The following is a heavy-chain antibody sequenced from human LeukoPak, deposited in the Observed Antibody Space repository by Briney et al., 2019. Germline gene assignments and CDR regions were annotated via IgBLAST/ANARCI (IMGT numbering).Heavy chain of an antibody. J-gene: IGHJ4*02. D-gene: IGHD2-2*01. CDR2: ISAYNGNT. V-gene: IGHV1-18*01. CDR1: GYTFTSYG. Sequence: ASVKVSCKASGYTFTSYGISWVRQAPGQGLEWMGWISAYNGNTNYAQKLQGRVTMTTDTSTSTAYMELRSLRSDDTAVYYCARIPIVVVPLGSLDYWRQGTLVTVSS. CDR3: ARIPIVVVPLGSLDY.